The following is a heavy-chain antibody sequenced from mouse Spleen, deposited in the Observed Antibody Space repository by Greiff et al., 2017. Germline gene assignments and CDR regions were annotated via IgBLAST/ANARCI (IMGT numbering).Heavy chain of an antibody. CDR3: ARYYDYDLYAMDY. V-gene: IGHV2-2*02. CDR2: IWSGGST. CDR1: GFSLTSYG. Sequence: VKLVESGPGLVQPSQSLSITCTVSGFSLTSYGVHWVRQSPGKGLEWLGVIWSGGSTDYNAAFISRLSISKDNSKSQVFFKMNSLQANDTAIYYCARYYDYDLYAMDYWGQGTSVTVSS. J-gene: IGHJ4*01. D-gene: IGHD2-4*01.